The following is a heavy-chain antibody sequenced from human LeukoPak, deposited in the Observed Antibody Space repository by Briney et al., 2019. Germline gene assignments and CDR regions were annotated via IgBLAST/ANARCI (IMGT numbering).Heavy chain of an antibody. Sequence: SSVKVSCKASGGTFSSYAISWVRQAPGQGLEWMGGIIPIYDTANYAQKVHGRVTITADESTSTAYMELSSLRSEDTAVYYCARHSRSWYPEYFQHWGQGTVVTVSS. V-gene: IGHV1-69*01. D-gene: IGHD6-13*01. CDR1: GGTFSSYA. CDR2: IIPIYDTA. CDR3: ARHSRSWYPEYFQH. J-gene: IGHJ1*01.